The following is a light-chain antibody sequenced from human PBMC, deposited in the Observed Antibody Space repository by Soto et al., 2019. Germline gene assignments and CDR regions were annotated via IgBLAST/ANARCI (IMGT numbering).Light chain of an antibody. CDR2: EAT. CDR3: CSSESNINFV. V-gene: IGLV2-23*01. CDR1: SSDVPDYDLVTNYNL. Sequence: QSALSQPASVSGSPGQSITISCTGASSDVPDYDLVTNYNLVSWYQLPPGGGPKLLIYEATKRPSGVSSRFSASESGNTASLTISGLQPEDEADYFCCSSESNINFVFGSWTKVTVL. J-gene: IGLJ1*01.